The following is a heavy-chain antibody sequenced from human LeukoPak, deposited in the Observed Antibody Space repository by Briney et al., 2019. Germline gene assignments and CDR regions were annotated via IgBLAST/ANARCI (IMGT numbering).Heavy chain of an antibody. J-gene: IGHJ4*02. CDR3: ARARRSGQQSYYFDF. V-gene: IGHV3-64*02. Sequence: GGSLRLSCVASGFTFRNFAMHWVRQAPGKGLEYVSALRSDGFTTYYADSVKGRFIISRDNSKNTLYLQMGSLRSEDMGMYYCARARRSGQQSYYFDFWGQGTPVTASS. CDR1: GFTFRNFA. CDR2: LRSDGFTT. D-gene: IGHD6-19*01.